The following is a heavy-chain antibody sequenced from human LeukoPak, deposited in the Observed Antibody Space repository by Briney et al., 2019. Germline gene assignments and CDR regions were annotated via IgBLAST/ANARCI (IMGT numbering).Heavy chain of an antibody. CDR2: IIPIFGTA. J-gene: IGHJ4*02. CDR3: ARDLYYYDSSGYSPYYFDY. D-gene: IGHD3-22*01. V-gene: IGHV1-69*05. CDR1: GGTFSSYA. Sequence: ASVKVSCKASGGTFSSYAISWVRQGPGQGLEWMGRIIPIFGTANYAQKFQGRVTITTDESTSTAYMELSSLRSEDTAVYYCARDLYYYDSSGYSPYYFDYWGQGTLVTASS.